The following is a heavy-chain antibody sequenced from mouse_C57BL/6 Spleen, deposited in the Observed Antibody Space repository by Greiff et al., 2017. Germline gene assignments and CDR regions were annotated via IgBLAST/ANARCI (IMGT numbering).Heavy chain of an antibody. Sequence: QVQLQQPGAELVKPGASVKLSCTASGYTFTSYWMHWVKQRPGQGLEWIGMIHPNSRSTNYNEKFKSKATLTVDKSSSTAYMQMSSLTSEDSAVYDCATTRSGHFDYWGQGTTLTVSS. CDR1: GYTFTSYW. CDR3: ATTRSGHFDY. J-gene: IGHJ2*01. CDR2: IHPNSRST. D-gene: IGHD6-1*01. V-gene: IGHV1-64*01.